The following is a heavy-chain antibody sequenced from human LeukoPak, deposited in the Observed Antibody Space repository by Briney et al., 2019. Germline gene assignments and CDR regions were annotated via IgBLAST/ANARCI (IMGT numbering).Heavy chain of an antibody. J-gene: IGHJ5*02. Sequence: SETLSLTCAVSGGSISSSNWWSWVRQPPGKGLEWIGEIYHSGSTNYNPSLKSRVTISVDTSKNQFSLKLSSVTAADTAVYYCAREAVGWFDPWGQGTLVTVSS. D-gene: IGHD4-23*01. CDR3: AREAVGWFDP. V-gene: IGHV4-4*02. CDR1: GGSISSSNW. CDR2: IYHSGST.